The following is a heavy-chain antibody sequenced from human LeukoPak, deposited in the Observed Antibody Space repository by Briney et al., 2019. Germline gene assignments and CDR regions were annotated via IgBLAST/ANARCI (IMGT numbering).Heavy chain of an antibody. CDR3: ARVAGPRLIAAAGNGAFDI. Sequence: PSETLSLTCTVSGGSISSGDYYWSWIRQPPGKGLEWIGYIYYSGSTYYNPSLKSRVTISVDTSKNQFSLKLSSVTAADTAVYYCARVAGPRLIAAAGNGAFDIWGQGTMVTVSS. CDR1: GGSISSGDYY. J-gene: IGHJ3*02. V-gene: IGHV4-30-4*01. D-gene: IGHD6-13*01. CDR2: IYYSGST.